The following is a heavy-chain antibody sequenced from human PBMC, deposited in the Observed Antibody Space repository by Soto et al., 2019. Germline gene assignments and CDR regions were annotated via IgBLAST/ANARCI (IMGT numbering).Heavy chain of an antibody. CDR3: ARVFTMVRGVIDWLAP. D-gene: IGHD3-10*01. V-gene: IGHV1-69*01. CDR2: IIPIFGTA. CDR1: GGTFSSYA. Sequence: QGQLVQSGAEVKKPGASVTVSCKASGGTFSSYAISWVRQAPGQGLEWMGGIIPIFGTANYAQKFQGRVTITADESTSTAYMELSSLRSEDTAVYYCARVFTMVRGVIDWLAPGGKGTLVTVSS. J-gene: IGHJ5*02.